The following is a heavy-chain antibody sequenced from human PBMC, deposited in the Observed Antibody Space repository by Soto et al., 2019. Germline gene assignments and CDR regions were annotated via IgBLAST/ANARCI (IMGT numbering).Heavy chain of an antibody. CDR2: INHSGST. J-gene: IGHJ5*02. V-gene: IGHV4-34*01. Sequence: LSLTCAVYGGSFSGYYWSWIRQPPGKGLEWIGEINHSGSTNYNPSLKSRVTISVDTSKNQFSLKLSSVTAADTAVYYCARPHGGSSGWDNWFDPWGQGTLVTVSS. CDR3: ARPHGGSSGWDNWFDP. CDR1: GGSFSGYY. D-gene: IGHD6-25*01.